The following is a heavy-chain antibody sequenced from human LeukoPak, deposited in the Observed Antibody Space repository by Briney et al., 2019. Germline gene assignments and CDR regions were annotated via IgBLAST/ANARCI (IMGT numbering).Heavy chain of an antibody. CDR1: GGSISSGGYY. CDR3: ARWSKCSGSSCYSGLY. D-gene: IGHD2-15*01. J-gene: IGHJ4*02. Sequence: SETLSLTCTVSGGSISSGGYYWSWIRQHPGKGLEWIGYIYYSGNTYYDPSLKSRVTISLDTSKNQFSLKLSSVTAADTAVYYCARWSKCSGSSCYSGLYWGQGTLVTVSS. CDR2: IYYSGNT. V-gene: IGHV4-31*03.